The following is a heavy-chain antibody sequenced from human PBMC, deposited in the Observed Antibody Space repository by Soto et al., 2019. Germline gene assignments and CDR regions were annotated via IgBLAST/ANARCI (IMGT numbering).Heavy chain of an antibody. CDR3: AAGGGLPRYY. CDR2: IYHSGST. D-gene: IGHD5-12*01. CDR1: GGSISSSSYY. V-gene: IGHV4-30-2*01. Sequence: SETLSLTCTVSGGSISSSSYYWSWIRQPPGKGLEWIGYIYHSGSTYYNPSLKSRVTISVDRSKNQFSLKLSSVTAADTAMYYCAAGGGLPRYYWGQGTLVTVSS. J-gene: IGHJ4*02.